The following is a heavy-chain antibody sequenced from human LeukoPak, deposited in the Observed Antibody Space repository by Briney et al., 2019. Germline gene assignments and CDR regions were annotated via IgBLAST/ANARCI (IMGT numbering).Heavy chain of an antibody. V-gene: IGHV4-59*01. J-gene: IGHJ5*02. CDR2: IYYSGST. Sequence: SETLSLTCTVSGGSISNYYWNWIRQPPGKGLEWIGYIYYSGSTNYNPSLKSRVTFSLDTSKKQFSLKLSSVTAADTAVYYCARRTGDWFVPWGQGTLVTVSS. D-gene: IGHD2-8*02. CDR3: ARRTGDWFVP. CDR1: GGSISNYY.